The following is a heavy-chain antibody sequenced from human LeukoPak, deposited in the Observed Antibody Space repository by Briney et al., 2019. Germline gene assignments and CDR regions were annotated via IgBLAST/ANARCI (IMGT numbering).Heavy chain of an antibody. CDR2: ISSSSSYI. CDR3: ARDKGGSGFDP. CDR1: GFNFSSYS. J-gene: IGHJ5*02. Sequence: GGSLRLSCAASGFNFSSYSMNWVRQAPGKGLEWVSSISSSSSYIYYADSVKGRFTISRDNAKNSLYLQMNSLRAEDTAVYYCARDKGGSGFDPWGQGTLVTVSS. D-gene: IGHD6-19*01. V-gene: IGHV3-21*01.